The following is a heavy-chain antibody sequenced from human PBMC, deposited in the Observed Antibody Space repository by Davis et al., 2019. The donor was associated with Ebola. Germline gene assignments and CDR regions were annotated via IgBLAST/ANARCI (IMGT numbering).Heavy chain of an antibody. J-gene: IGHJ4*02. D-gene: IGHD3-3*01. Sequence: PSETLSLTCAVSGGSISSGGYSWSWIRQPPGKGLEWIGYIYHSGSTYYNPSLKSRVTISVDRSKNQFSLKLSSVTAADTAVYYCVVYDFWSGYYMDYWGQGTLVTVSS. V-gene: IGHV4-30-2*01. CDR3: VVYDFWSGYYMDY. CDR1: GGSISSGGYS. CDR2: IYHSGST.